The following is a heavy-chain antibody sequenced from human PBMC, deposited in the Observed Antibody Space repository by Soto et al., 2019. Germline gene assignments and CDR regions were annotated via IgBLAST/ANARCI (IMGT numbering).Heavy chain of an antibody. Sequence: ASVKVSCKASGGTFSSYAISWVRQAPGQGLEWMGWINPNSGGTNYAQKFQGWVTMTRDTSISTAYMELSRLRSDDTAVYYCGGGRRPSITMFGVVIKDSAYGMDVWG. J-gene: IGHJ6*02. CDR2: INPNSGGT. CDR1: GGTFSSYA. V-gene: IGHV1-2*04. D-gene: IGHD3-3*01. CDR3: GGGRRPSITMFGVVIKDSAYGMDV.